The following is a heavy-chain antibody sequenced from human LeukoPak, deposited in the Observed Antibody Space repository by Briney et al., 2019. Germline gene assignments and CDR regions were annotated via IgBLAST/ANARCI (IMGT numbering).Heavy chain of an antibody. CDR2: ISSSGSTI. V-gene: IGHV3-48*03. CDR3: ARLIGSGSLGFDY. CDR1: GFTFSSYE. D-gene: IGHD3-10*01. J-gene: IGHJ4*02. Sequence: PGGSLRLSCAASGFTFSSYEMNWVRQAPGKGLEWVSYISSSGSTIYYADSVKGRFTISRDNAKNSLYLQMNSLRAEDTAVYYCARLIGSGSLGFDYSGQGTLVTVSS.